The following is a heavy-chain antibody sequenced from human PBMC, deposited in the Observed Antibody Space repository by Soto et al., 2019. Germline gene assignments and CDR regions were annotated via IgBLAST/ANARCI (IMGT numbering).Heavy chain of an antibody. Sequence: QVQLQESGTGLVKPSETLSLTCTVSGGSISSYYWSWIRQPPGKGLELLGYIYYSGSANYNPSLKSRVTISVDTSKLQVSLKLSTVTAADTAVYYCARAYSYGYGLYFDYWGQGTLVTVSS. D-gene: IGHD5-18*01. CDR3: ARAYSYGYGLYFDY. V-gene: IGHV4-59*08. CDR1: GGSISSYY. J-gene: IGHJ4*02. CDR2: IYYSGSA.